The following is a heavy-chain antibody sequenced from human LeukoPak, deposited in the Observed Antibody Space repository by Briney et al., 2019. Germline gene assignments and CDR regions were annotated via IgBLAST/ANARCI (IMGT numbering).Heavy chain of an antibody. D-gene: IGHD3-16*01. CDR2: IYSGGST. CDR1: GFSVGNDY. CDR3: ARDRGILPYGMDV. J-gene: IGHJ6*02. V-gene: IGHV3-66*01. Sequence: GGSLRLSCAASGFSVGNDYMSWVRQAPGKGLEWVSIIYSGGSTYYADSVKGRFTVSRDNSKSTLYLQMNSLRAEDTAVYYCARDRGILPYGMDVWGQGTTVTVSS.